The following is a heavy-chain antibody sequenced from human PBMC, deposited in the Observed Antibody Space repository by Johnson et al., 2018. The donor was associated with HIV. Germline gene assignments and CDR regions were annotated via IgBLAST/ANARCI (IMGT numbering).Heavy chain of an antibody. CDR1: EFTVTNYA. J-gene: IGHJ3*02. CDR2: ISYDGSNK. D-gene: IGHD6-13*01. CDR3: ARVAAAAGRMTDAFDI. V-gene: IGHV3-30-3*01. Sequence: QVQVVESGGGVVQPGRSLRLYCAVSEFTVTNYAMHWVRLAPGKGLQWVAVISYDGSNKYYADSVKGRFTISRDNSKNTLYLQMNSLRAEDTAVYYCARVAAAAGRMTDAFDIWGQGTMVSVSS.